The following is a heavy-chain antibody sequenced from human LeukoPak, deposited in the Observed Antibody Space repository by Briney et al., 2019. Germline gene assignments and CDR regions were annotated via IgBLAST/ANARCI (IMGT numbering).Heavy chain of an antibody. Sequence: GASVKVSCKASGYTFTGYYMHWVRQAPGQGLEWMGWINPNSGGTNYAQKFQGRVTMTRDTSISTAYVELSRLRSDDTAVYYCARSIVVVPADFDYWGQGTLVTVSS. CDR1: GYTFTGYY. CDR2: INPNSGGT. V-gene: IGHV1-2*02. D-gene: IGHD2-2*01. CDR3: ARSIVVVPADFDY. J-gene: IGHJ4*02.